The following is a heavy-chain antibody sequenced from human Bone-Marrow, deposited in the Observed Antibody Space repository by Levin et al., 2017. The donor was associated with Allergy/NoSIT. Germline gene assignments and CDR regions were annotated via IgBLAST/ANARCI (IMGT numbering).Heavy chain of an antibody. J-gene: IGHJ4*02. V-gene: IGHV3-23*01. D-gene: IGHD6-19*01. Sequence: GGSLRLSCAASGFTFGNHAMTWVRHAPGKGLEWVSTIRPNSERTYFADSVKGRFTVSRDDSMNMMYLQMNSLRVDDAAVYYCARGQGAIGWYTVDFWGQGTLVTVSS. CDR1: GFTFGNHA. CDR2: IRPNSERT. CDR3: ARGQGAIGWYTVDF.